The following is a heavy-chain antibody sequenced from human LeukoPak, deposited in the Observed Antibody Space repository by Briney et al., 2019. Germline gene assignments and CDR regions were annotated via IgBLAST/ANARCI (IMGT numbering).Heavy chain of an antibody. D-gene: IGHD1-26*01. CDR3: AKITGGSYYNYFDY. CDR1: GFTFSSYG. Sequence: GRSLRLSCAASGFTFSSYGMHWVRQAPGKGLEWGAVISYDGSNKYYADSVKGRFTISRDNSKNTLYLQMNSLRAEDTAVYYCAKITGGSYYNYFDYWGQGTLVTVTS. J-gene: IGHJ4*02. V-gene: IGHV3-30*18. CDR2: ISYDGSNK.